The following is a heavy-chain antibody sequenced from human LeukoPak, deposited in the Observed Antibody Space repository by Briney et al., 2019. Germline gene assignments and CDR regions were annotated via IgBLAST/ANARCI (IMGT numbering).Heavy chain of an antibody. V-gene: IGHV3-9*01. CDR3: ARAHHSSGWFLPHYFDY. D-gene: IGHD6-19*01. CDR2: ISWNSGIV. J-gene: IGHJ4*02. Sequence: GGSLRLSCAASGFTFDDYAMHWVRQAPRKGLEWVSGISWNSGIVDYADSVKGRFTISRDNSKNTLYLQMNSLRAEDTAVYYCARAHHSSGWFLPHYFDYWGQGTLVTVSS. CDR1: GFTFDDYA.